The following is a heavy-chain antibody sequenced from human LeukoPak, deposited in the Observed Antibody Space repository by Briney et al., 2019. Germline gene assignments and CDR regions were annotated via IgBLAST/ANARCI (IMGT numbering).Heavy chain of an antibody. CDR2: IIPIFGIA. V-gene: IGHV1-69*17. Sequence: GASVKVSCKASGGTFSSYAISWVRQAPGQGLEWMGGIIPIFGIANYAQKFQGRVTITADKSTSTAYMELSSLRSEDTAVYYCARGYDYGGNSPFDPWGQGTLVTVSS. CDR1: GGTFSSYA. J-gene: IGHJ5*02. D-gene: IGHD4-23*01. CDR3: ARGYDYGGNSPFDP.